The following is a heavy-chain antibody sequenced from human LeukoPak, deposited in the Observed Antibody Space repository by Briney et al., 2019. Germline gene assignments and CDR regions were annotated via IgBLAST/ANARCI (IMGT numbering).Heavy chain of an antibody. V-gene: IGHV3-30*02. D-gene: IGHD3-3*01. CDR1: GFTFSSYW. CDR2: IRYDGSNK. Sequence: QAGGSLRLSCAASGFTFSSYWMSWVRQAPGKGLEWVAFIRYDGSNKYYADSVKGRFTISRDNSKNTLYLQMNSLRAEDTAVYYCAKDLGYYDFWSGLDYWGQGTLVTVSS. J-gene: IGHJ4*02. CDR3: AKDLGYYDFWSGLDY.